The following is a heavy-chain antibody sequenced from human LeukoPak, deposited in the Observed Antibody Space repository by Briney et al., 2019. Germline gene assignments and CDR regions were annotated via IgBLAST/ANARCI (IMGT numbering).Heavy chain of an antibody. Sequence: GASVKVSCKASGYTFTSYDINWVRQATGQGLEWMGWMNPNSGNTGYAQKFRGRVTMTRNTSISTAYMELSSLRSEDTAVYYCAREDSSSSDWFDPWGQGTLVTVSS. V-gene: IGHV1-8*01. J-gene: IGHJ5*02. CDR1: GYTFTSYD. CDR3: AREDSSSSDWFDP. D-gene: IGHD6-13*01. CDR2: MNPNSGNT.